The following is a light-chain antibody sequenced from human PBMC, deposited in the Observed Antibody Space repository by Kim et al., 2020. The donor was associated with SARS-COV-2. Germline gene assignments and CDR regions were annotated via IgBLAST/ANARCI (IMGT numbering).Light chain of an antibody. CDR1: QNVDDW. CDR3: QQYNAISQT. Sequence: ASVGDRVTITCRASQNVDDWVAWYQQRPGKVPKLLIYRAPTLETGVPSRFSASGSGTEFTLTISNLQPDDFTTYYCQQYNAISQTFGQGTKVDIK. CDR2: RAP. V-gene: IGKV1-5*03. J-gene: IGKJ1*01.